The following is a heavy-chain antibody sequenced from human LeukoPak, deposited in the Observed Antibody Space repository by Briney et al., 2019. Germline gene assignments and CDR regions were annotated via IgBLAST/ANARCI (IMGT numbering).Heavy chain of an antibody. V-gene: IGHV3-23*01. CDR1: GFTLSSNA. CDR3: ARVHYEYSSSWSENYFDY. CDR2: ISGSGGST. Sequence: GGSLRLSCAASGFTLSSNAMSWVRQAPGKGLEWVSYISGSGGSTYYADSVKGRFTISRDNSKNTLYLQMNSLRAEDTAVYYCARVHYEYSSSWSENYFDYWGQGTLVTVSS. D-gene: IGHD6-13*01. J-gene: IGHJ4*02.